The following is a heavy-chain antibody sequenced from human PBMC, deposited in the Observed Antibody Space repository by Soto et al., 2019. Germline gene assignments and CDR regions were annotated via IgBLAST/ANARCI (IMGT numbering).Heavy chain of an antibody. Sequence: QVQLVESGGGVVQPGRSLRLSCAASGFTFGSYAMHWVRQAPGKGLEWLAVISYYGDNKYYSDSVEGPFTICRDNSKNTLYLQINSLRADHTAVYYCAREVLDWGQGTLVTVSS. CDR2: ISYYGDNK. V-gene: IGHV3-30-3*01. CDR3: AREVLD. CDR1: GFTFGSYA. J-gene: IGHJ4*02.